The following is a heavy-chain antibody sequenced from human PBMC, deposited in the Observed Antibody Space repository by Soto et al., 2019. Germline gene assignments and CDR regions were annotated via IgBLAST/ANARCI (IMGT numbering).Heavy chain of an antibody. V-gene: IGHV3-23*01. CDR3: AKGATMIVGNIEY. Sequence: PXXSLRFSCAASGFTFSSYAMRWVLQAPGKGLEWVSSISGSGDGTYYVESVKGRFTISRDNSKNTVFLQMNSLRAEDTAVYYCAKGATMIVGNIEYWGQGTLVTVSS. D-gene: IGHD3-22*01. J-gene: IGHJ4*02. CDR1: GFTFSSYA. CDR2: ISGSGDGT.